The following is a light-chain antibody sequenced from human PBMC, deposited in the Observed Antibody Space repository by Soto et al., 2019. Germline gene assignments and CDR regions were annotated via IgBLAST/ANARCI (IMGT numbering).Light chain of an antibody. CDR1: QSISSY. Sequence: DIQMTQSPSSLSASVGDRVTITCRASQSISSYLNWYQQKPGKAPKLLIYAASSLQSGVPSRFSGSGSWTDFTRTISSLQTEDFATYYGEQCYSIPVTFGQGTKVEIK. CDR2: AAS. V-gene: IGKV1-39*01. CDR3: EQCYSIPVT. J-gene: IGKJ1*01.